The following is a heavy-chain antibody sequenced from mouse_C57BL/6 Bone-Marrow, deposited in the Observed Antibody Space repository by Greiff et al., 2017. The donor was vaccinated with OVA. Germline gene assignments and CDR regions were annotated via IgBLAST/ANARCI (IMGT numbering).Heavy chain of an antibody. CDR2: IDPNSGGT. CDR1: DYTFTSYW. V-gene: IGHV1-72*01. D-gene: IGHD2-4*01. J-gene: IGHJ2*01. Sequence: VQLQQPGAELVKPGASVKLSCKASDYTFTSYWMHWVKQRPGRGLEWIGRIDPNSGGTKYNEKFKSKATLTVDKPSSTAYMQLSSLTSEDSAVYYCARSGNGQDYAYYFDYWGQGTTLTVSS. CDR3: ARSGNGQDYAYYFDY.